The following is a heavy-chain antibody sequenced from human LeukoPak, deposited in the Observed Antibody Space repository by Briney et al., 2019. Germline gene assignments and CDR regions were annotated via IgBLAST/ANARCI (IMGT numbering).Heavy chain of an antibody. CDR1: GFTFSDYY. D-gene: IGHD3-10*02. J-gene: IGHJ6*04. CDR2: ISSSGSFI. Sequence: GGSLRLSCAASGFTFSDYYMSWLRQAPGKGLEWVSYISSSGSFIYYADSVKGRFTISRDNAKNSLYLQMNSLRAEDTAVYYCAELGITMIGGVWGKGTTVTISS. V-gene: IGHV3-11*04. CDR3: AELGITMIGGV.